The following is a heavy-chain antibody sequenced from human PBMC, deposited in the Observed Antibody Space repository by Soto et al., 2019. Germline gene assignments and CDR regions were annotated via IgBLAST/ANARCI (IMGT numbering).Heavy chain of an antibody. CDR2: IYYSGST. J-gene: IGHJ6*02. CDR3: ARDTVTTDYYYYGMDV. V-gene: IGHV4-31*03. Sequence: TLSLTCTVSGGSISSGGYYWSWIRQHPGKGLEWIGYIYYSGSTYYNPSLKSRVTISVDTSKNQFSLKLSSVTAADTAVYYCARDTVTTDYYYYGMDVWGQGTTVTVSS. CDR1: GGSISSGGYY. D-gene: IGHD4-4*01.